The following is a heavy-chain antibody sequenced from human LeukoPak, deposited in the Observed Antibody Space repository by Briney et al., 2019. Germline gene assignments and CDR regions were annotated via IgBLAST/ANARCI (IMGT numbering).Heavy chain of an antibody. V-gene: IGHV1-2*02. J-gene: IGHJ4*02. D-gene: IGHD5-24*01. CDR2: INPNSGGT. CDR3: ARATREMAPISDY. CDR1: GYTFTGYY. Sequence: ASVKVSCKASGYTFTGYYMHWVRQAPGQGREWMGGINPNSGGTNYAQKFQDRVTMTRDTSISTAYMELRTLRADHTAVYYCARATREMAPISDYWGEGTLVTVSS.